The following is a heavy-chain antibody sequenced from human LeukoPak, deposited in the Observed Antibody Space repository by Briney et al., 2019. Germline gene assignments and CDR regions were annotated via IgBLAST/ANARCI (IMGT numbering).Heavy chain of an antibody. D-gene: IGHD1-7*01. CDR1: GGSISSYY. J-gene: IGHJ4*02. Sequence: PSETLSLTCTVSGGSISSYYWSWIRQPAGKGLEWIGRIYTSGSTNYNPSLKSRVTISVDTSKNQFSLKLSSVTAADTAVYYCARIRAITGTTTLNDYWGQGTLVTVSS. CDR2: IYTSGST. V-gene: IGHV4-4*07. CDR3: ARIRAITGTTTLNDY.